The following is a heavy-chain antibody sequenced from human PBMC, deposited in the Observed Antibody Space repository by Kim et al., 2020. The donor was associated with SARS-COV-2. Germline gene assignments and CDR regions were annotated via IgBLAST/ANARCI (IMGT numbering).Heavy chain of an antibody. CDR1: GFNVNNYA. Sequence: GGSLRLSCVASGFNVNNYAMHWVRQVPGKSLEWVSLISADGAVTHYPESVKGRFTISRDNSKNSLFLQMDTLRTEDTALYYCAKDACDYSYGYN. CDR3: AKDACDYSYGYN. D-gene: IGHD5-18*01. V-gene: IGHV3-43*02. CDR2: ISADGAVT. J-gene: IGHJ5*01.